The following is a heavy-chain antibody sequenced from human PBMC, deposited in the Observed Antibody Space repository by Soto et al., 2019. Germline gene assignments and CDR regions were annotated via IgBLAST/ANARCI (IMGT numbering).Heavy chain of an antibody. D-gene: IGHD6-13*01. CDR2: IIPIFGTA. Sequence: SVKVSCKASGGTFSSYAISWVRQAPGQGLEWMGGIIPIFGTANYAQKFQGRVTITADESTSTAYMELSSLRSEDTAVYYCARDLNPQYSSSWTTGYWGQGTLVTVSS. J-gene: IGHJ4*02. V-gene: IGHV1-69*13. CDR3: ARDLNPQYSSSWTTGY. CDR1: GGTFSSYA.